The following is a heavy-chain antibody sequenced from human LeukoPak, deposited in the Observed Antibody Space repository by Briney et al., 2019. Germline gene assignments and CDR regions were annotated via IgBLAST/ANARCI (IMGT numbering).Heavy chain of an antibody. CDR1: GFTFSSYA. CDR3: AKDGD. J-gene: IGHJ4*02. D-gene: IGHD3-16*01. V-gene: IGHV3-23*01. Sequence: KTGGSLRLSCAASGFTFSSYAMSWVRQAPGKGPEWVSGISGSGGSTYYAVSVKGRFTISRDNSKNTLYLQMNSVRDDDTAVYYCAKDGDWGQGTLVTVSS. CDR2: ISGSGGST.